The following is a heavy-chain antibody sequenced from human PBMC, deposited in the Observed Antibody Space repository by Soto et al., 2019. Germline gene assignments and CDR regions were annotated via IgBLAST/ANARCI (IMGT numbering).Heavy chain of an antibody. D-gene: IGHD2-21*02. V-gene: IGHV3-66*01. Sequence: EVQLVESGGGLVQPGGSLRLSCAASGFTVSSNYMSWVRQAPGKGLEWVSVIYSGGSTYYADSVKGRFTISRDNSKNTLYLQMNSLRAEDTAVYSCARIWRGDTIDYWGQGTLVTVSS. J-gene: IGHJ4*02. CDR2: IYSGGST. CDR1: GFTVSSNY. CDR3: ARIWRGDTIDY.